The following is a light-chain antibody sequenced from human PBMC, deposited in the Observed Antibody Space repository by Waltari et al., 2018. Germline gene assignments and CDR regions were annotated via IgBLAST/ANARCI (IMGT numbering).Light chain of an antibody. Sequence: SYEVTQPPSVSVSPGQTARITCSGDKLEDKYVCWYQQKPGQSPMLVLHQDNKRPSGIPERFSGFNSGNTATLTISETQALDEADYYCQAWDRNTYVVFGGGTKLTVL. CDR3: QAWDRNTYVV. V-gene: IGLV3-1*01. CDR2: QDN. J-gene: IGLJ2*01. CDR1: KLEDKY.